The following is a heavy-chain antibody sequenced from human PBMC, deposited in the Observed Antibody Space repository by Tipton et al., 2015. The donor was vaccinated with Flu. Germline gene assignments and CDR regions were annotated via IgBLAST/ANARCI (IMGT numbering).Heavy chain of an antibody. CDR2: ISAYNGNT. Sequence: QSGAEVKKPGASVKVSCKASGYTFTSYGISWVRQAPGQGLEWMGWISAYNGNTNYAQKLQGRVTMTTDTSTSTAYMELRSLRSDDTAAYYCARDHSGSYLEIDAFDIWGQGTMVTVSS. J-gene: IGHJ3*02. V-gene: IGHV1-18*01. CDR1: GYTFTSYG. D-gene: IGHD1-26*01. CDR3: ARDHSGSYLEIDAFDI.